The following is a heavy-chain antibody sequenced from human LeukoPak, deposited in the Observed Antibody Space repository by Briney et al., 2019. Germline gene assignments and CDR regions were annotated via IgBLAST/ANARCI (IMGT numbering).Heavy chain of an antibody. CDR1: GFTVSSNY. V-gene: IGHV3-53*01. Sequence: PGGSLRLSCAASGFTVSSNYMSWVRQAPGKGLEWVSVIYSGGSTYYADSVKGRFTISRDNSKNTLYLQMNSLRAEDTAVYYCARVPIAAAFGIDPWGQGTLVTVSS. D-gene: IGHD6-13*01. CDR3: ARVPIAAAFGIDP. CDR2: IYSGGST. J-gene: IGHJ5*02.